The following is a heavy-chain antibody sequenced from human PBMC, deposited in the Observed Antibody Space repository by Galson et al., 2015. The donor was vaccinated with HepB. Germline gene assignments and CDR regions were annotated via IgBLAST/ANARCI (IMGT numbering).Heavy chain of an antibody. CDR1: GFTFSSYV. CDR3: VGGRLGY. V-gene: IGHV3-23*01. CDR2: ISGNGGST. D-gene: IGHD1-26*01. Sequence: SLRLSCAASGFTFSSYVMSWVRQAPGKGLEWVSTISGNGGSTNYADSVKGRFTISRDNSKNTLYLQMNSLRAEDTAVYYCVGGRLGYWGQGTLVTVSS. J-gene: IGHJ4*02.